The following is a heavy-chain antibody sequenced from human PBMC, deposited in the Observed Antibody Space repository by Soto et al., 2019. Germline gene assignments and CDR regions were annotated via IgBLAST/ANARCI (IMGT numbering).Heavy chain of an antibody. CDR3: ARSRGSAGTTYYFDY. D-gene: IGHD1-1*01. V-gene: IGHV4-4*07. J-gene: IGHJ4*02. Sequence: SETLSLTCTVSGGSINSYYWAWVRQPAGKGLEWIGHIYTTGSTNYNPSLKSRVTMSVDTSKNQFSLSLSSVTAADTAVYYCARSRGSAGTTYYFDYWGQGTMVTVYS. CDR1: GGSINSYY. CDR2: IYTTGST.